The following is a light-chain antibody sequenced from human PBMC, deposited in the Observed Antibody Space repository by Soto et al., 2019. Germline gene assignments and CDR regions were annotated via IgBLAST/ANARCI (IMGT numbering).Light chain of an antibody. Sequence: EIVLTQSPATLSLSPGERATLSCRASQSVSSYLAWYQQKPGQAPRLLIYATSNRATGIPARFSGSGSGTDFTLTISSLEPEDFAVYYCQQRSNWPPWTFGQGTKVDNK. CDR2: ATS. V-gene: IGKV3-11*01. CDR1: QSVSSY. J-gene: IGKJ1*01. CDR3: QQRSNWPPWT.